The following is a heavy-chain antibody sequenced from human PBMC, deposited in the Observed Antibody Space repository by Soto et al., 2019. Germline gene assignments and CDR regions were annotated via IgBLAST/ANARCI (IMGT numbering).Heavy chain of an antibody. J-gene: IGHJ4*02. CDR2: MNPNSGNT. CDR1: GYTFTSYD. D-gene: IGHD3-10*01. V-gene: IGHV1-8*01. Sequence: GASVKVSCKASGYTFTSYDINWVRQATGQGLEWMGWMNPNSGNTGYAQKFQGRVTMTRNTSISTAYMELSSLRSEDTAVYYCARGARAQGEFDYWGQGTLVIVSS. CDR3: ARGARAQGEFDY.